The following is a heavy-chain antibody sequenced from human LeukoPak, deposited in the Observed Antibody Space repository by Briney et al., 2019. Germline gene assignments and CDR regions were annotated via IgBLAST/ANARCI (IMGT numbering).Heavy chain of an antibody. J-gene: IGHJ4*02. Sequence: PGGSLRLSCAASGFTFSSYWMHWVRQAPGKGLEWVSAISGSGGSTYYADSVKGRFTISRDNSKNTLYLQMNSLRAEDTAVYYCATRYSYGYWEFDYWGQGTLVTVSS. V-gene: IGHV3-23*01. CDR3: ATRYSYGYWEFDY. D-gene: IGHD5-18*01. CDR1: GFTFSSYW. CDR2: ISGSGGST.